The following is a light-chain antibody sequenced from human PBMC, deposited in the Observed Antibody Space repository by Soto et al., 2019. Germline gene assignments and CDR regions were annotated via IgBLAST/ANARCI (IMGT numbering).Light chain of an antibody. CDR3: QQYDNLPWT. CDR1: QSVGPN. CDR2: GVS. Sequence: EIVLTQSPDNLSVSPGESATLSCRASQSVGPNLVWYQQKFGQAPRLLIYGVSTRATGVPARFSGSGSGTDFTFTISSLQPEDIATYYCQQYDNLPWTFGQGTKVDIK. V-gene: IGKV3-15*01. J-gene: IGKJ1*01.